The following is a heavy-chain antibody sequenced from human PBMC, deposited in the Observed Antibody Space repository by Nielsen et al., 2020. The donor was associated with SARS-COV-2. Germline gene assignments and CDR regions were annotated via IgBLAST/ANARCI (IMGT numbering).Heavy chain of an antibody. V-gene: IGHV1-8*01. J-gene: IGHJ6*02. CDR2: MNPNIGKA. Sequence: VKVSCKTSGYTFANHDIHWVRQASGQGLEWMGWMNPNIGKAGYAQRFQGRLTMTSDTSTSTAYMELSSLRSEDTAVYYCARVMRYCTNGVCFDYYYYGMDVWGQGTTVTVSS. CDR3: ARVMRYCTNGVCFDYYYYGMDV. D-gene: IGHD2-8*01. CDR1: GYTFANHD.